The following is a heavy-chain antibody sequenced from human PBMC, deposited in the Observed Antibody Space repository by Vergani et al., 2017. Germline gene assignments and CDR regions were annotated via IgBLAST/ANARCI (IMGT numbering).Heavy chain of an antibody. CDR2: ISGRGGST. Sequence: EVQLLESGGGLVQPGGSLRLSCAASGFTFSSYAMSWVRQAPGKGLEWVSAISGRGGSTYYADSVKGRFTISRDNSKNTLYLQMNSLRAEDTAVYYCAKAFDDSSGLANAIDIWGQGTMVTVSS. CDR1: GFTFSSYA. CDR3: AKAFDDSSGLANAIDI. J-gene: IGHJ3*02. D-gene: IGHD3-22*01. V-gene: IGHV3-23*01.